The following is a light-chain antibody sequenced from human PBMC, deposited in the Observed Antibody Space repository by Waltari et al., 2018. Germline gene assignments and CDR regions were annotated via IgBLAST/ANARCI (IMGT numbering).Light chain of an antibody. Sequence: EIGLTQSRGTLSLSPGERATLFGSASQIVSSSYLAWYQQKPGQAPRLLIYGASSRATGIPDRFSGSGSGTDFTLTISRLEPVDFAVYYCQQYGSSPFTFGGGTKVEIK. CDR1: QIVSSSY. J-gene: IGKJ4*01. CDR3: QQYGSSPFT. CDR2: GAS. V-gene: IGKV3-20*01.